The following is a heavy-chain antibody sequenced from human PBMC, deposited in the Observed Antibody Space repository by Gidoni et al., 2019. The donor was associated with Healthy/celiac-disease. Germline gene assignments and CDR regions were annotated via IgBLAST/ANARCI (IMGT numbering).Heavy chain of an antibody. CDR1: GFTFSSYA. CDR3: AKEDSGWELPEGFQH. V-gene: IGHV3-23*01. CDR2: ISGSGGST. Sequence: EVQLLESGGGLVQPGGSMRLSCEASGFTFSSYAMSWVRQAPGKGLEWVSAISGSGGSTYYADSVKGRFTISRDNSKNTLYLQMNSLRAEDTAVYYCAKEDSGWELPEGFQHWGQGTLVTVSS. J-gene: IGHJ1*01. D-gene: IGHD1-26*01.